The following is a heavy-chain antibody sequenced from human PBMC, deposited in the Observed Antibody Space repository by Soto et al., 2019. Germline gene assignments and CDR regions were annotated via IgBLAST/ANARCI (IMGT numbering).Heavy chain of an antibody. V-gene: IGHV3-30*18. D-gene: IGHD3-3*01. CDR2: IFRDGSKQ. CDR1: GFTFSNYA. CDR3: AKSGLPFVEWFPV. Sequence: QAQLVESGGGVVQPGGSLRLSCAASGFTFSNYAMHWVRQAPGKGLEWVAEIFRDGSKQYYGESVKGRFTISRDNSRNTLYLQMNSLRAEDTAVYYCAKSGLPFVEWFPVWGQGTTVTVSS. J-gene: IGHJ6*02.